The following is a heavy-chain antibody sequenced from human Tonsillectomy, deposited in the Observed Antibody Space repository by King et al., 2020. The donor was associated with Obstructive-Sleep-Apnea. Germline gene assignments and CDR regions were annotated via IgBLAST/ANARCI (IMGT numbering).Heavy chain of an antibody. CDR2: IFSNDEK. J-gene: IGHJ6*02. D-gene: IGHD3-9*01. Sequence: TLKESGPVLVKPTETLTLTCTVSGFSLTKARMGVSWIRQPPGKALEWLAHIFSNDEKSYSTSLKSRLTTSKDTSKSQVVLTMTNMDPVETGKYYCERRRSNYDVLTGYRVGYYGMDVWGQGTTVTVSS. CDR1: GFSLTKARMG. CDR3: ERRRSNYDVLTGYRVGYYGMDV. V-gene: IGHV2-26*01.